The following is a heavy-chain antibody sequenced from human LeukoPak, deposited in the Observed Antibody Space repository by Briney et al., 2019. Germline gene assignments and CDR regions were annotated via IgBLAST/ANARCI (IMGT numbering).Heavy chain of an antibody. J-gene: IGHJ4*02. CDR3: ARGRGSWYGVYFDY. CDR1: GFTFSSYS. V-gene: IGHV3-21*01. Sequence: GGSLRLSCAASGFTFSSYSMNWVRQAPGKGLEWVSSISSSSSYIYYTDSVKGRFTISRDNAKNSLYLQMNSLRTEDTAVYYCARGRGSWYGVYFDYWGQGTLVTVSS. D-gene: IGHD6-13*01. CDR2: ISSSSSYI.